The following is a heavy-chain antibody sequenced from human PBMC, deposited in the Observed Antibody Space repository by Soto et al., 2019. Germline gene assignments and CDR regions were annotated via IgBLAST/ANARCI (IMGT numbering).Heavy chain of an antibody. Sequence: SETLSLTCAVYGGSFSGYYWSWIRQPPGKGLEWIGEINHSGSTNYNPSLKSRVTISVDTSKNQFSLKLSSVTAADTAVYYCARPVSSDDFWSGQTDAFDIWGQGTMVTVSS. D-gene: IGHD3-3*01. J-gene: IGHJ3*02. CDR2: INHSGST. CDR3: ARPVSSDDFWSGQTDAFDI. V-gene: IGHV4-34*01. CDR1: GGSFSGYY.